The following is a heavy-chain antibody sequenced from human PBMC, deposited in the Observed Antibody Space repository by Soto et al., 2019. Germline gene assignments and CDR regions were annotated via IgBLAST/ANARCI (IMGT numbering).Heavy chain of an antibody. Sequence: PGESLKISCKGSGYSFTSYWIGWVRQMPGKGLEWMGIIYPGDSDTRYSPSFQGQVTISADKSISTAYLKLSSVTAADTAVYYCARVSRVADCMDVWGQGTTVTVSS. CDR2: IYPGDSDT. CDR1: GYSFTSYW. J-gene: IGHJ6*02. D-gene: IGHD2-15*01. CDR3: ARVSRVADCMDV. V-gene: IGHV5-51*01.